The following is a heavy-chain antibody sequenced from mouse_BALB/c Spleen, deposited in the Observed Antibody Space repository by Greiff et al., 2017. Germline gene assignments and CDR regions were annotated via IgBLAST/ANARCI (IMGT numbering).Heavy chain of an antibody. J-gene: IGHJ4*01. Sequence: QVQLKESGPGLVQPSQSLSITCTVSGFSLTSYGVHWVRQSPGKGLELLGVIWSGGSTDYNAAFISRLSISKDNSKSQVFFKMNSLQANDTAIYYCARVYGNYGYYAMDYWGQGTSVTVSS. D-gene: IGHD2-1*01. CDR2: IWSGGST. CDR1: GFSLTSYG. V-gene: IGHV2-2*02. CDR3: ARVYGNYGYYAMDY.